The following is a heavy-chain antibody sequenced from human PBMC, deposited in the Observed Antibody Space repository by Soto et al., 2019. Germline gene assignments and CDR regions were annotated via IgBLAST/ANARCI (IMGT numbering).Heavy chain of an antibody. CDR2: ISSSGSTI. Sequence: PGGSLRLSCAASGFTFSSYEMNWVRQAPGKGLEWVSYISSSGSTIYYADSVKGRFTISRDNAKNSLYLQMNSLRAEDTAVYYCARDRSHYYYYYGMDVWGQGTTVTVSS. CDR3: ARDRSHYYYYYGMDV. V-gene: IGHV3-48*03. CDR1: GFTFSSYE. J-gene: IGHJ6*02.